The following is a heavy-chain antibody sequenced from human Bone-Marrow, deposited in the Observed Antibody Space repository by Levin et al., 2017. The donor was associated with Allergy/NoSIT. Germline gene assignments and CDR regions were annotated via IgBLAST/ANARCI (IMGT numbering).Heavy chain of an antibody. J-gene: IGHJ3*02. Sequence: GASVKVSCKASGYTFTDYYMNWVRQAPGQGLEWMGWINPNSGGTNYAQKFQGRVTMTRVTSISTAYMGLTRLGSDDTAVYYCARDPDYYDRAFDIWGQGTMVTVSS. D-gene: IGHD3-22*01. CDR3: ARDPDYYDRAFDI. V-gene: IGHV1-2*02. CDR2: INPNSGGT. CDR1: GYTFTDYY.